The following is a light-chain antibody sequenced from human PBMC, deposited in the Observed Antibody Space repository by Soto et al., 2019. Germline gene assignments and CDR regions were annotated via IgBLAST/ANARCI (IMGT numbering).Light chain of an antibody. J-gene: IGKJ1*01. Sequence: DIQMTQSPSSLSASVGDRVTITCRASQGISNYLAWYQQKPGKVPKLLIYAVSPLQSGVQSRFSGSGSGTDFTLTISTLQPEDVATDYCQKYNSALRAFGQGTKVDIK. CDR2: AVS. CDR1: QGISNY. CDR3: QKYNSALRA. V-gene: IGKV1-27*01.